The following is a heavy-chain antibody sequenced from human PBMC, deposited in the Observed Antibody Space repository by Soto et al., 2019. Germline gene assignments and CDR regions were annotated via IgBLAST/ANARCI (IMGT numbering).Heavy chain of an antibody. Sequence: QVQLQQSGPRLVKPSETLSLTCTVSSGPDRSHNWGWIRQPPGRGLEWIGYVYYTGDTAYNPSLRSRVSISADKSTNDISLTLSSVTAADTAVDYCVRQGIDYLHGLVDVWGQGTTVSVSS. J-gene: IGHJ6*02. CDR1: SGPDRSHN. CDR3: VRQGIDYLHGLVDV. V-gene: IGHV4-59*08. CDR2: VYYTGDT. D-gene: IGHD4-17*01.